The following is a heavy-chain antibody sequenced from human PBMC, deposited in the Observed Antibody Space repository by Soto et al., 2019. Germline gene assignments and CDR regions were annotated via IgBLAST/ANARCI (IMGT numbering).Heavy chain of an antibody. Sequence: GGSLRLSCAASGFTFSSYAMSWVRQAPGKGLEWVSAISGSGGSTYYSDSVKGLFTISRDNSKNTLYLQMNSLRAEDAAVYYCAKDYSSGYYYDAFDIWGQGTMVTVS. V-gene: IGHV3-23*01. J-gene: IGHJ3*02. CDR3: AKDYSSGYYYDAFDI. CDR1: GFTFSSYA. CDR2: ISGSGGST. D-gene: IGHD3-22*01.